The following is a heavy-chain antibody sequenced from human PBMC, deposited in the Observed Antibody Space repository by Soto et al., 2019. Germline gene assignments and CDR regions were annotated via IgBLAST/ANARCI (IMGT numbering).Heavy chain of an antibody. CDR3: ARSKPITGTNGPPTLYGMDV. CDR2: IGTAGDT. Sequence: GGSLRLSCAASGFTFSSYDMHWVRQATGKGLEWVSAIGTAGDTYYPGSVKGRFTISRENAKNSLYLQMNSLRAEDTAVYYCARSKPITGTNGPPTLYGMDVWGQGTTVTVSS. J-gene: IGHJ6*02. V-gene: IGHV3-13*01. D-gene: IGHD1-20*01. CDR1: GFTFSSYD.